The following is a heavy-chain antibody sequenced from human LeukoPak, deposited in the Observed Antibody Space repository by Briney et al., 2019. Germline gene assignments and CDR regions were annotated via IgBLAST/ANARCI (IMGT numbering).Heavy chain of an antibody. D-gene: IGHD3-22*01. CDR1: GGTFSSYT. Sequence: SVKVSCKASGGTFSSYTISWVRQAPGQGLEWMGRIIPILGIANYAQKFQGRVTITADKFTSTAYMELSSLRSEDTAVYYCASTYYYDSSGYYRYDYWGQGTLVTVSS. J-gene: IGHJ4*02. V-gene: IGHV1-69*02. CDR2: IIPILGIA. CDR3: ASTYYYDSSGYYRYDY.